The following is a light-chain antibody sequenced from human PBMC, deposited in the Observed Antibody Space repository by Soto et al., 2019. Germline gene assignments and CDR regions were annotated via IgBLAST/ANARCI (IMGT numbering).Light chain of an antibody. CDR2: GAS. CDR3: QQRSNWPRT. J-gene: IGKJ1*01. CDR1: QSVSSS. Sequence: EIVMTHSPATLSVSPCERATLSLRASQSVSSSLAWYQQKPGQAPRLLIYGASSRATGIPDRFSGSGSGTDFTLTISSLEPEDFAVYYCQQRSNWPRTFGQGTKVDIK. V-gene: IGKV3-11*01.